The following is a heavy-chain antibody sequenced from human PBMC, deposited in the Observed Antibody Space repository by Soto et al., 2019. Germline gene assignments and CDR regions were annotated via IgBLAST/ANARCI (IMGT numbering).Heavy chain of an antibody. Sequence: GGSLRLSCAASGFTFSSYSMNWVRQAPGKGLEWVSSISSSSSYIYYTGSVKGRFTISRDNAKNSLYLQMNSLRAEDTAVYYCARDSVAAAGTAAFDIWGQGTMVTVSS. CDR2: ISSSSSYI. CDR3: ARDSVAAAGTAAFDI. D-gene: IGHD6-13*01. V-gene: IGHV3-21*01. CDR1: GFTFSSYS. J-gene: IGHJ3*02.